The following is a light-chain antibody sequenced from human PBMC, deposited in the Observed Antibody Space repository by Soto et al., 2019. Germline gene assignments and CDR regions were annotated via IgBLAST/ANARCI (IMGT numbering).Light chain of an antibody. Sequence: QSALTQPASVSGSPGQSITISCTGTSSDVGTSHHVSWYQHHPGNAPKLIIFEGSVRPSWVSSRFSGSRYNNSPSLTISGLQPEDEDDYYCCTALSNNDLIFGGGTKLTVL. J-gene: IGLJ2*01. CDR1: SSDVGTSHH. CDR3: CTALSNNDLI. CDR2: EGS. V-gene: IGLV2-23*01.